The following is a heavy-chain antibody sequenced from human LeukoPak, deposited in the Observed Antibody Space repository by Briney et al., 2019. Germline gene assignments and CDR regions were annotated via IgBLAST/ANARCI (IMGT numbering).Heavy chain of an antibody. Sequence: SETLSLTCTVSGYPISSSYYWGWIRQPPGKGLEWIGSIYHSGSTYYNPSLKSRVTISVDTSKNQFSLKLSSVTAADTAVYYCARARGDRDAFDIWGQGTMVTVSS. V-gene: IGHV4-38-2*02. CDR3: ARARGDRDAFDI. CDR2: IYHSGST. J-gene: IGHJ3*02. CDR1: GYPISSSYY.